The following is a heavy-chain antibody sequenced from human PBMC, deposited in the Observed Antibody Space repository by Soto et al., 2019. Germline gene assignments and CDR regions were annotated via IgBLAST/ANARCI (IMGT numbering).Heavy chain of an antibody. CDR3: AKDYDSSGYSDY. CDR1: AFTFSNYA. D-gene: IGHD3-22*01. CDR2: TSYDGSNK. Sequence: GGSLRLSCAASAFTFSNYAMHWVRQAPGKGLEWVAVTSYDGSNKYYADSVKGRFTISRDNSKNTLYLQMNSLRAEDTAVYYCAKDYDSSGYSDYWGQGTLVTVSS. V-gene: IGHV3-30-3*01. J-gene: IGHJ4*02.